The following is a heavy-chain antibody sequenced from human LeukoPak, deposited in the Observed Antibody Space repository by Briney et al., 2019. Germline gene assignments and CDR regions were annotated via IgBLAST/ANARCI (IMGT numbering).Heavy chain of an antibody. Sequence: GGSLRLSCAASGFTFDDYAMHWVGPAPGKGLEWVSGISWNGASIGYADSVKGRFTISRANAKNSLYLQMNRRRGEDTALYVCYCGSTSYRYRIDYWGQGTLVTVSS. D-gene: IGHD2-2*01. CDR1: GFTFDDYA. CDR2: ISWNGASI. V-gene: IGHV3-9*01. J-gene: IGHJ4*02. CDR3: YCGSTSYRYRIDY.